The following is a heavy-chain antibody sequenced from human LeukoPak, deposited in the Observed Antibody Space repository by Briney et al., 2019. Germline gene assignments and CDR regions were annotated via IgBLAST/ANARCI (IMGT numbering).Heavy chain of an antibody. D-gene: IGHD4-17*01. CDR2: IIPIFGTA. V-gene: IGHV1-69*13. CDR3: ARASDDYGDYSYFDY. CDR1: GGTFISYA. J-gene: IGHJ4*02. Sequence: ASVKVSCKASGGTFISYAISWVRQAPGQGREWMGGIIPIFGTANYAQKFQGRVTITADESTSTAYMELSSLRSEDTAVYYCARASDDYGDYSYFDYWGQGTLVTVSS.